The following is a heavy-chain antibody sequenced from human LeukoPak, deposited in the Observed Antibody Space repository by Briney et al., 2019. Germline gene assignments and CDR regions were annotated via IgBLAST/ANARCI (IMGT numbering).Heavy chain of an antibody. D-gene: IGHD5-12*01. CDR1: GYTLTSYG. V-gene: IGHV1-18*01. Sequence: GASVKVSCKASGYTLTSYGISWVRQAPGQGLEWMGWISAYNGNTNYAQKLQGRVTMTTDTSTSTAYMELRSLRSDDTAVYYCAREGLIVATTAHHDAFDIWGQGTMVTVSS. CDR3: AREGLIVATTAHHDAFDI. CDR2: ISAYNGNT. J-gene: IGHJ3*02.